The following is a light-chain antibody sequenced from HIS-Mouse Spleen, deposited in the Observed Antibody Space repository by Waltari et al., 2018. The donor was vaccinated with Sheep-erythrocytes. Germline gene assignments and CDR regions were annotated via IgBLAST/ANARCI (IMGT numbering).Light chain of an antibody. CDR3: CSYAGSYNHV. CDR1: SSDVGGYNY. V-gene: IGLV2-11*01. J-gene: IGLJ1*01. Sequence: QSALTQPRSVSGSPGQSVTISCTGPSSDVGGYNYVSWCQQHPGKAPKLMIYDVSKRPSGVPDRFSGSKSGNTASLTISGLQAEDEADYYCCSYAGSYNHVFATGTKVTVL. CDR2: DVS.